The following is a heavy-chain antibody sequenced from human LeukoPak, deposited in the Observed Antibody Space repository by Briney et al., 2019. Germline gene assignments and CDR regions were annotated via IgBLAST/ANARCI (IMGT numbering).Heavy chain of an antibody. CDR2: INPSGSST. J-gene: IGHJ4*02. Sequence: ASVKVSCKASGYTFTNYYIHWVRQAPGQGLEWMGIINPSGSSTNYAQKLQGRVTMTRDTSTSTVYMELSSLRSEDTAVYYCARDESRGHDYWGQGTLVIVSS. D-gene: IGHD3-22*01. CDR1: GYTFTNYY. V-gene: IGHV1-46*04. CDR3: ARDESRGHDY.